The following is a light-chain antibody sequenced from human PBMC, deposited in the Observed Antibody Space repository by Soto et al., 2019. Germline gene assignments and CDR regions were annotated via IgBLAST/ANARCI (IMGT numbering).Light chain of an antibody. CDR2: WAS. Sequence: DIVMTQSPDSLAVSLGERATIKCKSSQSVFYGSNNKNYLAWYQHKPGQPPKLLIYWASTRYSGVPDRFSGSGSGTDFTLTINNLQAEDVAVYYCQQYYRSQDTFGQGTKLEIK. CDR3: QQYYRSQDT. V-gene: IGKV4-1*01. CDR1: QSVFYGSNNKNY. J-gene: IGKJ2*01.